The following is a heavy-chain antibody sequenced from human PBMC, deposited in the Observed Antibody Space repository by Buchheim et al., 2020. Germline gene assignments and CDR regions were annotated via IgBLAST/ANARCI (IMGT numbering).Heavy chain of an antibody. CDR2: IWYDGSNK. CDR1: GFTFSSYG. CDR3: ARSYSGYYFGFDP. Sequence: QVQLVESGGGVVQPGRSLRLSCAASGFTFSSYGMHWVRQAPGKGLEWVAVIWYDGSNKYYADSVKGRFTISRDNSKNTPYLQMNSLRAEDTAVYYCARSYSGYYFGFDPWGQGTL. D-gene: IGHD3-22*01. V-gene: IGHV3-33*01. J-gene: IGHJ5*02.